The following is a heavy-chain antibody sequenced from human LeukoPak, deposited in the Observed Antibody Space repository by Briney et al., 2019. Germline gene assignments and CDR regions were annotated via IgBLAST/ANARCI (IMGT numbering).Heavy chain of an antibody. CDR3: AREIWWRFDH. CDR2: IKPDGNEE. D-gene: IGHD5-12*01. V-gene: IGHV3-7*01. Sequence: GGSLRLSXSASGFTFSRDWMSWVRHTPGKGLECVAKIKPDGNEEYYMDSVKGRFTISRDNSKNPLYLHLISLRDEDTAVYYCAREIWWRFDHWGQGSLVTVSS. CDR1: GFTFSRDW. J-gene: IGHJ4*02.